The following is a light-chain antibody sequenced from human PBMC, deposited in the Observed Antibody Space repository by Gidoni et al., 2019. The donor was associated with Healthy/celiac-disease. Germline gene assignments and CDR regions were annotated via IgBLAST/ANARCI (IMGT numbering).Light chain of an antibody. V-gene: IGKV3-15*01. CDR3: QQYNNWPRT. CDR2: GAS. J-gene: IGKJ1*01. Sequence: EIVMTQPPATLSVSPGERATLSCRASQSVSSNLAWYQQKPGQAPRLLISGASTRATGIPARFSGSGSGTEFTLPISSLQSDDFSVSYCQQYNNWPRTFGQGTQVDIK. CDR1: QSVSSN.